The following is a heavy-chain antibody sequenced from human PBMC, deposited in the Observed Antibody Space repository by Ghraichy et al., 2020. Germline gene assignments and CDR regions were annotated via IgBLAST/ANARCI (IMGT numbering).Heavy chain of an antibody. CDR2: IKSESAGGTI. CDR3: TTDDLNNNNGYLLADHFDN. Sequence: GGSLRLSCAMSGFPFTDAWMSWVRQAPGKRLECVGRIKSESAGGTIDYAAPVKGRFTISRDDSKRTLFLQMNSLRTEDTAVYYCTTDDLNNNNGYLLADHFDNWGRGTLVTVSS. V-gene: IGHV3-15*01. CDR1: GFPFTDAW. J-gene: IGHJ4*02. D-gene: IGHD3-22*01.